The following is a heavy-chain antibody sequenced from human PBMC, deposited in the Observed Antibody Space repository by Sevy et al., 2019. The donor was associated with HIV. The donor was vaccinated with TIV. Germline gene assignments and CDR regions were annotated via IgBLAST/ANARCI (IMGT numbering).Heavy chain of an antibody. J-gene: IGHJ2*01. Sequence: SETLSLTCTVSGGSISSSYYYWGWLRQPPGKGLEWIDSFYYSRSTYYNPSLKSRVTISVDTSKNQFSLNLSSVTAADTSVYYCARDRPQWELGGWYFDLWGRGTLVTVSS. V-gene: IGHV4-39*02. D-gene: IGHD1-26*01. CDR1: GGSISSSYYY. CDR3: ARDRPQWELGGWYFDL. CDR2: FYYSRST.